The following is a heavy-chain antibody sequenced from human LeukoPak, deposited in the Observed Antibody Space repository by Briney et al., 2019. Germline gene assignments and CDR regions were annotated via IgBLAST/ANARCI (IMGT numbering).Heavy chain of an antibody. CDR1: GGSISSYY. D-gene: IGHD4-17*01. CDR3: ARLRIYGDYDPPLDY. J-gene: IGHJ4*02. Sequence: PSETLSLTCTVSGGSISSYYWSWIRQPAGKGLEWIGRIYTSGSTNYNPSLKSRVTMSVDTSKNQFSLKLSSVTAADTAVYYCARLRIYGDYDPPLDYWGQGTLVTVSS. CDR2: IYTSGST. V-gene: IGHV4-4*07.